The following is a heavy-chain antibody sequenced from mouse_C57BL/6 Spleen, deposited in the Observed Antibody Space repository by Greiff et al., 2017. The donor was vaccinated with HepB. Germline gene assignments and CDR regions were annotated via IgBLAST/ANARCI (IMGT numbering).Heavy chain of an antibody. J-gene: IGHJ2*01. CDR2: ISSGGDYI. D-gene: IGHD2-4*01. Sequence: EVKLVESGEGLVKPGGSLKLSCAASGFTFSSYAMSWVRQTPEKRLEWVAYISSGGDYIYYADTVKGRFTISRDNARNTLYLQMSSLKSEDTAMYYCTRVYDYPYYFDYWGQGTTLTVSS. V-gene: IGHV5-9-1*02. CDR1: GFTFSSYA. CDR3: TRVYDYPYYFDY.